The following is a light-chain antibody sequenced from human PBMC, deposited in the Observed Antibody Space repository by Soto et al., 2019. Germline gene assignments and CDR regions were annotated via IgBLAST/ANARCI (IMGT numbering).Light chain of an antibody. CDR3: TSYTIKTTYV. CDR1: RVDFGGYNY. Sequence: QSVLTQPASVSGSFGPSSPISCTGTRVDFGGYNYVSWYQHHPAKAPGLLIFEVRNRPSGVSNGFSGSKSGNTASLTISGLQAEDEADYYCTSYTIKTTYVFGTGTKLTVL. CDR2: EVR. V-gene: IGLV2-14*01. J-gene: IGLJ1*01.